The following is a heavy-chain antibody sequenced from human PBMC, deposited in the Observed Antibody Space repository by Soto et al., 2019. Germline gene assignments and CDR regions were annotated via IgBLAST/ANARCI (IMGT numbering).Heavy chain of an antibody. CDR3: ARPMSGHDAFDI. J-gene: IGHJ3*02. V-gene: IGHV4-59*01. CDR2: IYYSGST. D-gene: IGHD3-22*01. Sequence: PSETLSLTCTVSGGSISSYYWIWIGQPPGKGLEWIGYIYYSGSTNYNPSLKSRVTISVDTSKNQFSLKLSSVTAADTAVYYCARPMSGHDAFDIRGQGTMVTVSS. CDR1: GGSISSYY.